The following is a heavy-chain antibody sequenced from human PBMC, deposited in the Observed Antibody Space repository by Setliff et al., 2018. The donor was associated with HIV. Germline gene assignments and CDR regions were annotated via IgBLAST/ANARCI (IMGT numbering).Heavy chain of an antibody. V-gene: IGHV4-39*07. Sequence: SETLSLTCTVSGGSISSSSYYWVWIRQPPGKGLEWIGSIYYSGSSGSTYYNPSLKSRVTISVDTSKNQFSLNLSSVTAADTAVYYCARDRKLTNTFDIWGQGTMVTVSS. CDR3: ARDRKLTNTFDI. CDR1: GGSISSSSYY. D-gene: IGHD2-8*01. J-gene: IGHJ3*02. CDR2: IYYSGSSGST.